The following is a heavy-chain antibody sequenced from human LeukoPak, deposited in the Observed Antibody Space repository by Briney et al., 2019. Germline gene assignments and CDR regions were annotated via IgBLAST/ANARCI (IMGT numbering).Heavy chain of an antibody. CDR1: GFSFRNYW. J-gene: IGHJ4*02. CDR2: INSDETGT. Sequence: GGSLRLSCAASGFSFRNYWMHWVRQAPGGGLGWVARINSDETGTTYADSVKGRFTISRDNAKNTLDLQMNSLRAEDTAVYYCARDGSLPDYWGQGTLVTVSS. CDR3: ARDGSLPDY. V-gene: IGHV3-74*03.